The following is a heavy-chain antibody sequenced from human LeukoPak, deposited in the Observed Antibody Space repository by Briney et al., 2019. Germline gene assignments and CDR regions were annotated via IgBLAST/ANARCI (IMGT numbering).Heavy chain of an antibody. V-gene: IGHV4-34*01. D-gene: IGHD6-13*01. J-gene: IGHJ6*02. CDR1: GGSFSGYY. CDR2: INHSGST. CDR3: ARPYSSSWYGHYYYGMDV. Sequence: SETLSLTCAVYGGSFSGYYWSWIHQPPGKGLEWIGEINHSGSTNYNPTLKSRVTISVDTSKNQFSLKLSSVTAADTAVYYCARPYSSSWYGHYYYGMDVWGQGTTVTVSS.